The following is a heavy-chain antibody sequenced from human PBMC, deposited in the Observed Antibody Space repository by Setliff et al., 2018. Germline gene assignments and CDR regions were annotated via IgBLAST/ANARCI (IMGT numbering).Heavy chain of an antibody. V-gene: IGHV4-39*02. D-gene: IGHD4-4*01. CDR2: IYNSGTT. CDR3: SGRDYSGGDS. Sequence: PSETLSLTCIVAGDSISNTGYYWGWIRQPPGKGLEWIGRIYNSGTTNYNPSLKSRVTISADTSNNSFSLNLFSVTAADTAVYYCSGRDYSGGDSWGHGTLVTVSS. CDR1: GDSISNTGYY. J-gene: IGHJ5*01.